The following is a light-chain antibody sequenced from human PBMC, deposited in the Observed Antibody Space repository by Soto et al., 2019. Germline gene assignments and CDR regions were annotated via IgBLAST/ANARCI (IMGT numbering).Light chain of an antibody. CDR1: QSISSW. V-gene: IGKV1-5*03. CDR3: QQSFT. CDR2: KAS. J-gene: IGKJ3*01. Sequence: DIQMTQSPSTLSASVGDRVTITCRANQSISSWLAWYQQKPGKAPKLLIYKASSLESGVPSRFSGSGSGTEFTLTIRSLQPDDFATYYCQQSFTFGPGTKVDIK.